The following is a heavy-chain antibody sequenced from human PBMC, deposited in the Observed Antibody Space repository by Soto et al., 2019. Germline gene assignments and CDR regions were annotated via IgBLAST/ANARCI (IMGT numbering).Heavy chain of an antibody. CDR3: ARGGYYDSVWRNLRHYGLDV. Sequence: QVQLVQSAGEVKKPGASVKVSCKASGYTFIRYGITWVRLTTGQGLEWMGWISGYNDYTTYAQNLQSRVTMTAATSKRTVYMELRSRRSDDTAVYYCARGGYYDSVWRNLRHYGLDVWGQGTTVTVSS. J-gene: IGHJ6*02. V-gene: IGHV1-18*01. CDR1: GYTFIRYG. CDR2: ISGYNDYT. D-gene: IGHD3-16*01.